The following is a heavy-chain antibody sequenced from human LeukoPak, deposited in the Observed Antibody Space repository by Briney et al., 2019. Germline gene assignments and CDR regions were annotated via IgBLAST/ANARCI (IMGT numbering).Heavy chain of an antibody. CDR2: IKQDGSEK. CDR1: GFTFRDYW. J-gene: IGHJ4*02. CDR3: ARVSPHCSTTSCYPYYFDY. V-gene: IGHV3-7*01. D-gene: IGHD2-2*01. Sequence: GGSLRLSCAASGFTFRDYWISWVRQAPGKGLEWVANIKQDGSEKFYVDSVKGRFTISRDNAQNSVFLQMNSLRAEDTAVYYCARVSPHCSTTSCYPYYFDYWGQGTLVTVSS.